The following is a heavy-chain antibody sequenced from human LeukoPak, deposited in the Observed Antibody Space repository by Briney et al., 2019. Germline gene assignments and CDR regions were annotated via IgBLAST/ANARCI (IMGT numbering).Heavy chain of an antibody. V-gene: IGHV3-23*01. CDR3: ARKGIGSSRYQNMDV. CDR2: ISIDGGRT. Sequence: GRSLRLSCAASGFTFSSYAMSWVRQAPGKGPEWVSTISIDGGRTHYADSVKGRFTVSRDTSKNTLYLQMNSLRAEDTAVYYCARKGIGSSRYQNMDVWGKGTTVTVS. J-gene: IGHJ6*03. CDR1: GFTFSSYA. D-gene: IGHD6-25*01.